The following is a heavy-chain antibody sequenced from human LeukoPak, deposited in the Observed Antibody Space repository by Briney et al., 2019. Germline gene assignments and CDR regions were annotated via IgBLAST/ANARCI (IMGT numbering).Heavy chain of an antibody. J-gene: IGHJ3*02. CDR3: ARDSKDIVVVPAAAFDI. CDR2: ISAYNGNT. V-gene: IGHV1-18*01. Sequence: ASVKVSCKASGYTFTSYGISWVRQAPGQGLEWMGWISAYNGNTNYAQKLQGRVTMTTDTSTSTAYMELRSLRSDDTAVYYCARDSKDIVVVPAAAFDIWGQGTVVTVSS. CDR1: GYTFTSYG. D-gene: IGHD2-2*01.